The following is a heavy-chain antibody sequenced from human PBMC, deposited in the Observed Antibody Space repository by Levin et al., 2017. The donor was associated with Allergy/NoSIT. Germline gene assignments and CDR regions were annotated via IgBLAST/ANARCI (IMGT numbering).Heavy chain of an antibody. CDR2: IYYSGST. Sequence: SETLSLTCTVSGGSISSYYWSWIRQPPGKGLEWIGYIYYSGSTNYNPSLKSRVTISVDTSKNQFSLKLSSVTAADTAVYYCARDIRAVAWGSYYYYMDVWGKGTTVTVSS. D-gene: IGHD6-19*01. CDR1: GGSISSYY. CDR3: ARDIRAVAWGSYYYYMDV. V-gene: IGHV4-59*01. J-gene: IGHJ6*03.